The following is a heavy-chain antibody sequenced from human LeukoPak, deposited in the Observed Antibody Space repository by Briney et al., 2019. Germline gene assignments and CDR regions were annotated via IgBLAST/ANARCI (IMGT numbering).Heavy chain of an antibody. D-gene: IGHD2-2*01. V-gene: IGHV1-46*01. J-gene: IGHJ3*02. CDR3: ARGPMYCSSTSCYFYFSGAFDI. CDR2: INPRGGST. CDR1: GYTFTSYY. Sequence: GASVKVSCKASGYTFTSYYMHWMRQAPGQGPEWMGIINPRGGSTDYAQKFQGRVTMTTDTSTSTAYMELRSLRSDDTAVYYCARGPMYCSSTSCYFYFSGAFDIWGQGTMVTVSS.